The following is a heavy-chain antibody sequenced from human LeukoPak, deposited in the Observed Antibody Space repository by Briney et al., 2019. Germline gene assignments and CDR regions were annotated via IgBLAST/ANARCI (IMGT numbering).Heavy chain of an antibody. Sequence: GGSLRLSCAASGFTVSSNYMSWVRQVPGKGLEWVSVIYSGGSTYYADSVKGRFTISRDNSKNTLYLQMNSLRAEDTAVYYCARSNYGDYVRSEAFDIWGQGTMVTVSS. V-gene: IGHV3-53*01. J-gene: IGHJ3*02. CDR3: ARSNYGDYVRSEAFDI. CDR2: IYSGGST. CDR1: GFTVSSNY. D-gene: IGHD4-17*01.